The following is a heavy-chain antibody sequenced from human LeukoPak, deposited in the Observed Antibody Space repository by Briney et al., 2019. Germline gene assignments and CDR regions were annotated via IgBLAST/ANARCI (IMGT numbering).Heavy chain of an antibody. Sequence: GGSLRLSCAASGFTFSGSAMHWVRQASGKGLEWVGRIRSKANSYATAYAASVKGRFTISRDDSKNTAYLQMNSLKTEDTAVYYCARPAGRVRDDYWGQGTLVTVS. CDR1: GFTFSGSA. CDR3: ARPAGRVRDDY. D-gene: IGHD1-26*01. J-gene: IGHJ4*02. V-gene: IGHV3-73*01. CDR2: IRSKANSYAT.